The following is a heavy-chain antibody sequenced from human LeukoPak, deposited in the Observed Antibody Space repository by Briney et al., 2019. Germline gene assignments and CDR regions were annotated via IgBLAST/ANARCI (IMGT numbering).Heavy chain of an antibody. V-gene: IGHV3-48*03. D-gene: IGHD2-8*01. Sequence: GGSLRLSCAASGFSLSSFQMNWVCQAPGKGLEWISYISDSGTTEYYADSVKGRFTISRDNAKNSLYLQMNSLTGEDTALYYCARDGTTNRYNWFDSWGQGTLVTVSS. CDR3: ARDGTTNRYNWFDS. CDR1: GFSLSSFQ. J-gene: IGHJ5*01. CDR2: ISDSGTTE.